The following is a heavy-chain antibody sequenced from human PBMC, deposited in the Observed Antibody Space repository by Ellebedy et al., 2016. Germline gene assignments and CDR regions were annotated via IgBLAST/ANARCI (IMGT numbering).Heavy chain of an antibody. CDR2: IYPGDSDT. CDR3: ARRLYSGGYNY. D-gene: IGHD1-26*01. V-gene: IGHV5-51*01. CDR1: GYSFTTYW. Sequence: GESLKISCKGSGYSFTTYWIGWVRQMPAKGLKLMGIIYPGDSDTRYSPSFQGQVTISADKSISTAYLQWSSLKASDTAMYYCARRLYSGGYNYWGQGTLVTVSS. J-gene: IGHJ4*02.